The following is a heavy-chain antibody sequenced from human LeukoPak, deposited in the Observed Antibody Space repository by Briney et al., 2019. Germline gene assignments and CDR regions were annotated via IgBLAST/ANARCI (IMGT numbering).Heavy chain of an antibody. CDR1: GGSTSSNW. CDR2: IYHTGTA. Sequence: SETLSLTCAVSGGSTSSNWWSWVRQPPGKGLEWIGEIYHTGTANYNTSLKSRVTISSDTSKNQFSLKLTSVTAADTAVYYCARDHTGVYDSSGYYYLNWGQGTLVTVSS. V-gene: IGHV4-4*02. D-gene: IGHD3-22*01. CDR3: ARDHTGVYDSSGYYYLN. J-gene: IGHJ4*02.